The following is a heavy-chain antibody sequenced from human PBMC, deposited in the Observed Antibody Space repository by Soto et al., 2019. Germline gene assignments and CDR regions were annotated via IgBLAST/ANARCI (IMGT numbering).Heavy chain of an antibody. V-gene: IGHV4-39*01. J-gene: IGHJ4*02. CDR2: IYYSGST. Sequence: QLQLQESGPGLVKPSETLSLTCTVSGGSISSSSYYWGWIRQPPGKGLEWIGSIYYSGSTYYNPSLKSRVTISVDTSKNQFSLKLSSVTAADTAVYYWARRGSVGYFDYWGQGTLVTVSS. CDR3: ARRGSVGYFDY. D-gene: IGHD2-15*01. CDR1: GGSISSSSYY.